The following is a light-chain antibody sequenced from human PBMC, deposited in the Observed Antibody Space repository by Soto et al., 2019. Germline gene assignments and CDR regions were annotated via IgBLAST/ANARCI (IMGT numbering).Light chain of an antibody. CDR2: DAS. CDR1: QSISSY. CDR3: QQRSNGLT. J-gene: IGKJ4*01. Sequence: EIVLTQSPGTLSLSPGERATLSCRASQSISSYLSWYQQKRGHAPRPLIYDASNRATGIPARFSGSGSGTDFILTISSLEPEDFAVYYCQQRSNGLTFGGGTKVDI. V-gene: IGKV3-11*01.